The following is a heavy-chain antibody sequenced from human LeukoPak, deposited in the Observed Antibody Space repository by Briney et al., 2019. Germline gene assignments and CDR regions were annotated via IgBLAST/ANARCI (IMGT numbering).Heavy chain of an antibody. CDR3: ARDPYSGTYGDTYYYYMDV. CDR2: IFPSGGEI. D-gene: IGHD1-26*01. J-gene: IGHJ6*03. CDR1: GFTFSTFA. V-gene: IGHV3-23*01. Sequence: GGSLRLSCAASGFTFSTFAMIWVRQPPGKGLEWVSSIFPSGGEIHYADSVRGRFTISRDNSKSILSLQMNSLRAEDTAVYYCARDPYSGTYGDTYYYYMDVWGKGTTVTISS.